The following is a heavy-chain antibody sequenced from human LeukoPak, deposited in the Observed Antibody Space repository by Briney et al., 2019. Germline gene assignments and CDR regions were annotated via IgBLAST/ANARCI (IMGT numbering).Heavy chain of an antibody. CDR1: GYSFNMYG. J-gene: IGHJ4*02. CDR3: ARVRGSYYSSLFY. D-gene: IGHD3-10*01. V-gene: IGHV1-18*01. CDR2: ISANNGDT. Sequence: GASVKVSCKASGYSFNMYGISWVRQAPGQGLEWMGWISANNGDTKYAQRFQDRVTLTTDTSTSTVYMDLRGLRSDDTAVYYRARVRGSYYSSLFYWGQGTLVIVSS.